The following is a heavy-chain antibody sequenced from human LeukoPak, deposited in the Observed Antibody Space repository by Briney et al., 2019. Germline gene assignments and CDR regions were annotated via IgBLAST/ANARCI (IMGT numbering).Heavy chain of an antibody. J-gene: IGHJ4*02. CDR1: GYTFTGYY. CDR3: ARDLVYGSGSYHEY. V-gene: IGHV1-2*02. Sequence: ASVKVSCKASGYTFTGYYMHWVRQAPGQGLEWMGWINPNSGGTNYAQKFQGRVTMTRDTSISTAYMELSRLRSDDTAVYYCARDLVYGSGSYHEYWGQGTLVTVSS. D-gene: IGHD3-10*01. CDR2: INPNSGGT.